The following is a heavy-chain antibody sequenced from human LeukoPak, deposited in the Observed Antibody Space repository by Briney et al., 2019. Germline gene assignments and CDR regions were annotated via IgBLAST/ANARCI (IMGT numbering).Heavy chain of an antibody. CDR1: GFTFSDYA. Sequence: TGGSLSLSCTASGFTFSDYAMSWVRQAPGKGLEWVGFIRSKAYGGSSEYSASVKGRFTISRYDAKSIAYLQMNSLKTEDTAVYYCTRQGVSSGWHYYYYMDVWGKGTTVTVSS. CDR3: TRQGVSSGWHYYYYMDV. CDR2: IRSKAYGGSS. J-gene: IGHJ6*03. D-gene: IGHD6-19*01. V-gene: IGHV3-49*04.